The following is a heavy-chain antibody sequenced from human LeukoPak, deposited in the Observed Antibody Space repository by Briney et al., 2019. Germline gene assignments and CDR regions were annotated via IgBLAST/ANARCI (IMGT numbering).Heavy chain of an antibody. D-gene: IGHD2-15*01. J-gene: IGHJ4*02. CDR2: ISSSSSYI. CDR3: ARDRGGYCSGGSCYPYYFDY. V-gene: IGHV3-21*01. CDR1: GFTFSSYS. Sequence: GGSLRLSCAASGFTFSSYSMNWVRQAPGKGLEWVSSISSSSSYIYYADSVKGRFTISRDNAKNSLYLQMNSLRAEDTAVYYCARDRGGYCSGGSCYPYYFDYWGQGTLVTVSS.